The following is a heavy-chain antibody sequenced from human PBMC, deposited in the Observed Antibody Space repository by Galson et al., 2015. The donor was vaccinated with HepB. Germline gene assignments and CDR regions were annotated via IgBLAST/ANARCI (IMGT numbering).Heavy chain of an antibody. CDR3: ARGYYYGSDPKRTYHYGMDV. CDR2: TYYRSKWYN. CDR1: GDSVPSNRAA. Sequence: CAISGDSVPSNRAAWNWIRQSPSRGLEWLGRTYYRSKWYNDYAVSVKSRITVNPDTSKNQFSLQLNSVTPEDTAVYCCARGYYYGSDPKRTYHYGMDVWGQGTTVTVSS. J-gene: IGHJ6*02. V-gene: IGHV6-1*01. D-gene: IGHD3-10*01.